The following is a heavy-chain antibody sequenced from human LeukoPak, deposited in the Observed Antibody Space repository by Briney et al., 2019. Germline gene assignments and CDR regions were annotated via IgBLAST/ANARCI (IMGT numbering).Heavy chain of an antibody. J-gene: IGHJ5*02. V-gene: IGHV4-30-4*01. D-gene: IGHD6-19*01. CDR1: GGSISSGDYY. Sequence: PSQTLSLTCTVSGGSISSGDYYWSWIRQPPGKGLEWIGEINHSGSTNYNPSLKSRVTISVDTSKNQFSLKLSSVTAADTAVYYCARGRALAVAGKDGWFDPWGQGTLVTVSS. CDR3: ARGRALAVAGKDGWFDP. CDR2: INHSGST.